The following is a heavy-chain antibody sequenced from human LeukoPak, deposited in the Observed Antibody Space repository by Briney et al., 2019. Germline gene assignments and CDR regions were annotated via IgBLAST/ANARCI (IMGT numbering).Heavy chain of an antibody. CDR1: GGSISSYY. V-gene: IGHV4-59*01. J-gene: IGHJ5*02. CDR3: ARVMAAWEPTDGRSWFDP. Sequence: SEALSLTCTVSGGSISSYYWSWIRQPPGKGLEWMGYIYYSGSINYNPSLKSRVTISVDTSKNQFSLKLGSVTAADTAVYYCARVMAAWEPTDGRSWFDPWGQGTLVTVSS. D-gene: IGHD1-26*01. CDR2: IYYSGSI.